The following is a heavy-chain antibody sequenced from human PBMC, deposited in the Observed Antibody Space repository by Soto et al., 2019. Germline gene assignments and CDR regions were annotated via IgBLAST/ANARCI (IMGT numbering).Heavy chain of an antibody. Sequence: TLSLTRNVSGGSINSGGYYWGLIRQHPGKGLECIGYIHYRGGDSYNPSLKSRGSISLDTPGNHFSLKFTSVTAADPAVYYCARRRDAFGFESWGQGTMVTFSS. CDR2: IHYRGGD. D-gene: IGHD2-2*01. CDR1: GGSINSGGYY. CDR3: ARRRDAFGFES. J-gene: IGHJ4*02. V-gene: IGHV4-31*03.